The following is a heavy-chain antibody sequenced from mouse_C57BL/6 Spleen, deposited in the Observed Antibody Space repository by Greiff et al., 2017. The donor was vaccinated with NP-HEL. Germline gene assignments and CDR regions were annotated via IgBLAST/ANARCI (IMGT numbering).Heavy chain of an antibody. CDR2: IYPGDGAT. Sequence: VKLMESGPELVKPGASVKISCKASGYAFSSSWMNWVKQRPGKGLEWIGRIYPGDGATNYNGKFKGKATLTADKSSSTAYMQLSSLTSEDSAVYICALIYHISKGAMDYWGQGTSVTVSS. D-gene: IGHD1-3*01. J-gene: IGHJ4*01. CDR1: GYAFSSSW. V-gene: IGHV1-82*01. CDR3: ALIYHISKGAMDY.